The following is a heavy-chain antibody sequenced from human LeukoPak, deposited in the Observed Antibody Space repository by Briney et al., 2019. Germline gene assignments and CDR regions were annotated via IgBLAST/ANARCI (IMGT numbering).Heavy chain of an antibody. J-gene: IGHJ6*03. CDR1: GFTFNSYA. CDR2: IRGSGGST. CDR3: AKGAVESLDYYFYMEV. D-gene: IGHD1-1*01. Sequence: GGSLRLSCTASGFTFNSYAMNWVGQAPGKGLEWVSTIRGSGGSTYTADSVKGRFIISRDNPKNMPYIQMNSLRAEDTAVYYCAKGAVESLDYYFYMEVWGKGTTVTVSS. V-gene: IGHV3-23*01.